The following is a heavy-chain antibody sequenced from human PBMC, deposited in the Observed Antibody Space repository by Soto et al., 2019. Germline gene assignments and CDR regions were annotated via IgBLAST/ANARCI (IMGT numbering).Heavy chain of an antibody. CDR2: IYYSGST. CDR3: ARSGGYCISTSCRALIAAASSFDY. D-gene: IGHD2-2*01. V-gene: IGHV4-31*03. J-gene: IGHJ4*02. Sequence: PSETLSLTCTVSGGSISSGGYYWSWIRQHPGKGLEWIGYIYYSGSTYYNPSLKSRVTISVDTSKNQFSLKLSSVTAADTAVYYCARSGGYCISTSCRALIAAASSFDYWGQGTLVTVSS. CDR1: GGSISSGGYY.